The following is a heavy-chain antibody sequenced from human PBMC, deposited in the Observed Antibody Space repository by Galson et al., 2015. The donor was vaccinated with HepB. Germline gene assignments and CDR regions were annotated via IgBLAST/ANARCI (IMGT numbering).Heavy chain of an antibody. CDR3: ARSFMVAANHLDC. D-gene: IGHD2-15*01. J-gene: IGHJ4*02. CDR1: RFTFSSYT. Sequence: SLRLSCAASRFTFSSYTMRWVRQAPGKGLEWVAFISYDGSNKNFADSVKGRFTISRDNSRNTLYLQMHSLSLEDTAVYYCARSFMVAANHLDCWGQGTLVTVSS. V-gene: IGHV3-30-3*01. CDR2: ISYDGSNK.